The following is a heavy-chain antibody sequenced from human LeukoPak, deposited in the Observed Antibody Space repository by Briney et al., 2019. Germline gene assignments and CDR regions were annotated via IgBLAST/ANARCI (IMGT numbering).Heavy chain of an antibody. CDR3: ARRSSGWYYFDY. Sequence: GSLRLSCAASGFTFSSYAMSWIRQPPGKGLEWIGEINHSGSTNYNPSLKSRVTISVDTSKNQFSLKLSSVTAADTAVYYCARRSSGWYYFDYWGQGTLVTVSS. J-gene: IGHJ4*02. CDR1: GFTFSSYA. D-gene: IGHD6-19*01. V-gene: IGHV4-34*01. CDR2: INHSGST.